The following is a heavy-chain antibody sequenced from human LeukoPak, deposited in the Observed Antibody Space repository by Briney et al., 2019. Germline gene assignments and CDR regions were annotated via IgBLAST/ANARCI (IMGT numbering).Heavy chain of an antibody. CDR2: INPNSGGT. V-gene: IGHV1-2*02. CDR1: GYTFTGYY. Sequence: ASVKVSCKASGYTFTGYYKHWVRQAPGQGLEWMGWINPNSGGTNYAQKFQGRVTMTRDTSISTAYMELSRLRSDDTAVYYCARVYCSSTSCYGMDVWGQGTTVTVSS. CDR3: ARVYCSSTSCYGMDV. J-gene: IGHJ6*02. D-gene: IGHD2-2*01.